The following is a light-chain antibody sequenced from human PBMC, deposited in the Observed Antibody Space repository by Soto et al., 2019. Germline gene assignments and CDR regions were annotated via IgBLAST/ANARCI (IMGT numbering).Light chain of an antibody. Sequence: EIVLTQSPATLSLSPGERATLSCRASQSVKNYLAWYQQKPGQAPRLLIYDASNRATGIPARFSGSGSGTDFTLTISSLVPEDSAVDYCQQRSNWPPVTFGGGTKVEIK. J-gene: IGKJ4*01. CDR3: QQRSNWPPVT. CDR2: DAS. CDR1: QSVKNY. V-gene: IGKV3-11*01.